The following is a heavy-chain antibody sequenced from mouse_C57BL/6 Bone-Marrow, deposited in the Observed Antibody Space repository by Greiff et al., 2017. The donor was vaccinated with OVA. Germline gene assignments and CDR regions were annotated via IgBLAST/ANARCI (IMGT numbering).Heavy chain of an antibody. CDR1: GYTFTDYY. J-gene: IGHJ1*03. CDR3: ARPGSSYGWYFDV. D-gene: IGHD1-1*01. Sequence: QVQLQQSGAELVRPGASVKLSCKASGYTFTDYYINWVQQRPGQGLEWIARIYTGSGSTYYNEKFKGKATLTAEKSSSTAYMQLSSLTSEDASVYFCARPGSSYGWYFDVWGTGTTVTVSS. V-gene: IGHV1-76*01. CDR2: IYTGSGST.